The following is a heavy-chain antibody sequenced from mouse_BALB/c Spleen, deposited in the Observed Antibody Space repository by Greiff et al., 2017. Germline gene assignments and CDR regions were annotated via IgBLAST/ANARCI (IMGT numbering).Heavy chain of an antibody. CDR2: ISSGGSYT. Sequence: DVMLVESGGGLVKPGGSLKLSCAASGFTFSSYTMSWVRQTPEKRLEWVATISSGGSYTYYPDSVKGRFTISRDNAKNTLYLQMSSLKSEDTAMYYCTREDTPAWFAYWGQGTLVTVSA. J-gene: IGHJ3*01. D-gene: IGHD5-1-1*01. CDR3: TREDTPAWFAY. CDR1: GFTFSSYT. V-gene: IGHV5-6-4*01.